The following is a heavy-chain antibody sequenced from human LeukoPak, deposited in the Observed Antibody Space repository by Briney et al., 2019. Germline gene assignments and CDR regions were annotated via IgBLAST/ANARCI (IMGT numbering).Heavy chain of an antibody. CDR3: ADKVGATLGVDY. CDR2: IGSVTTYI. D-gene: IGHD1-26*01. Sequence: GGSLRLSCAASGFTFSDCTMNWVRQAPGKGLEWVSSIGSVTTYIHFAPSFNRRFPIPTHNSNYTLYLQIYRLRAEHTAVYYCADKVGATLGVDYWGQGPLVTVSS. V-gene: IGHV3-21*04. J-gene: IGHJ4*02. CDR1: GFTFSDCT.